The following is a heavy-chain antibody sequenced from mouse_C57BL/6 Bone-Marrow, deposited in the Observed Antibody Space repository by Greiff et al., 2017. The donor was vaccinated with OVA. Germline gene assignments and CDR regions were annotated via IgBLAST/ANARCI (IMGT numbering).Heavy chain of an antibody. V-gene: IGHV5-17*01. Sequence: EVQLVESGGGLVKPGGSLKLSCAASGFTFSDYGMHWVRQAPEKGLEWVAYISSGSSTIYYADTVKGRFTISRDNAKNTLFLQMTSLRSEDTAMYYCARGGVGAWFAYWGQGTLVTVSA. D-gene: IGHD1-1*02. CDR1: GFTFSDYG. CDR2: ISSGSSTI. J-gene: IGHJ3*01. CDR3: ARGGVGAWFAY.